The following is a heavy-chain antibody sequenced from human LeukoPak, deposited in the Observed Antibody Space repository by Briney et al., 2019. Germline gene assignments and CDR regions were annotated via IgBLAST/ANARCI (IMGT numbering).Heavy chain of an antibody. Sequence: GGSLRLSCGASGFTFNSYWMHWVRQAPGKGLVWVSRISPDGSSTSYADSGEGRFTISRDNAKNTLDLQMNSLRAEDAAVYYCARGYYGSSFDYWGQGTLVTVSS. J-gene: IGHJ4*02. CDR2: ISPDGSST. V-gene: IGHV3-74*01. CDR1: GFTFNSYW. D-gene: IGHD3-10*01. CDR3: ARGYYGSSFDY.